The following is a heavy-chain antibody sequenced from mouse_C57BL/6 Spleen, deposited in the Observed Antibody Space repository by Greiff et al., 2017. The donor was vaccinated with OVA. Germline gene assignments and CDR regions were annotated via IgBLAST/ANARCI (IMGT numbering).Heavy chain of an antibody. J-gene: IGHJ3*01. CDR3: AREGMVTTPSWFAY. CDR2: IHPNSGSN. D-gene: IGHD2-2*01. CDR1: GYTFTSYW. Sequence: QVQLQQPGAELVKPGASVKLSCKASGYTFTSYWMHWVKQRPGQGLEWIGMIHPNSGSNNYNEKFKSKGTLNVDKSSSTTYMLLSSLTSEDSAVYYCAREGMVTTPSWFAYWGQGTLVTVSA. V-gene: IGHV1-64*01.